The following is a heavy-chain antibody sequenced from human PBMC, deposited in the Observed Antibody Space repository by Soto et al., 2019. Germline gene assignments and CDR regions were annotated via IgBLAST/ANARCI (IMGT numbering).Heavy chain of an antibody. V-gene: IGHV3-33*01. CDR2: IWYDGSNK. CDR1: GFTFSSYG. D-gene: IGHD3-10*01. CDR3: ASEGRGVSTIGAYEDAFDI. Sequence: QVQLVESGGGLVQPGRSLRLSCAASGFTFSSYGMHWVRRAPGKGLEWVAFIWYDGSNKYYADSVKGRFTISRDNSKNTLYLQLNSLIAEDTGVYYCASEGRGVSTIGAYEDAFDIWGQRTIVTVSS. J-gene: IGHJ3*02.